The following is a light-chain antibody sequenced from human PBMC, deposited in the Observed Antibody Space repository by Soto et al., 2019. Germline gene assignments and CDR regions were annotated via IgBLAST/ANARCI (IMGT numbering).Light chain of an antibody. Sequence: EIVLTQSPVTLSVSPGERVTLSCMASQSVSSNLAWYQQKPGQAPRLLIYGASSRATGIPDRFSGSGSGTDFTLTISSLEPEDFAVYYCQQRSNWPPLTFGGGTKVDIK. CDR1: QSVSSN. CDR2: GAS. J-gene: IGKJ4*01. CDR3: QQRSNWPPLT. V-gene: IGKV3-11*01.